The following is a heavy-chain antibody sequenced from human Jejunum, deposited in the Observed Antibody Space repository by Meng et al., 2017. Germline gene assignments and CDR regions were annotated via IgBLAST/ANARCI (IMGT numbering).Heavy chain of an antibody. CDR2: INNDWSST. Sequence: QLVDVRGGFVRPVGSLGLSCVASGLTSSGYWMHSVRQAPGKGLVSVSSINNDWSSTTYADSVKGRFTISRDNDKNTLYLQMNNLRAEDTDVYSCERASQNGDLPGIWGQGTLVTVSS. J-gene: IGHJ4*02. CDR3: ERASQNGDLPGI. D-gene: IGHD7-27*01. V-gene: IGHV3-74*01. CDR1: GLTSSGYW.